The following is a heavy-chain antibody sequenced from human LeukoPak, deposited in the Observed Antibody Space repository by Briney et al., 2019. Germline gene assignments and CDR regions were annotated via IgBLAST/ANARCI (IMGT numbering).Heavy chain of an antibody. Sequence: GGSLRLSCAVSGFTFTDYAMHWVRQAPGKGLEWVASIKSNGNEKYSSDSLKGRFTISRDNSKNTLYLQMNTVRPEDTAVFYCARGVTSWPQGPYHFDYWGQGILITVSS. V-gene: IGHV3-30*02. D-gene: IGHD2-2*01. CDR1: GFTFTDYA. CDR2: IKSNGNEK. CDR3: ARGVTSWPQGPYHFDY. J-gene: IGHJ4*02.